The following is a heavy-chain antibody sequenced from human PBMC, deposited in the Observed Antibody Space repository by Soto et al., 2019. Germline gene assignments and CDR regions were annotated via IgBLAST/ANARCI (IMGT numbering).Heavy chain of an antibody. J-gene: IGHJ6*02. D-gene: IGHD1-26*01. CDR2: IWHDGNNK. Sequence: GGSLRLSCAASGFTFSNYVMHWVRQAPGKGLEWVAIIWHDGNNKYYADSVRGRFIISRDNSKNRLYLKMNSLRAEDTAVYYCASDLVGASDSYGLDVWGQGPKMTVYS. V-gene: IGHV3-33*01. CDR1: GFTFSNYV. CDR3: ASDLVGASDSYGLDV.